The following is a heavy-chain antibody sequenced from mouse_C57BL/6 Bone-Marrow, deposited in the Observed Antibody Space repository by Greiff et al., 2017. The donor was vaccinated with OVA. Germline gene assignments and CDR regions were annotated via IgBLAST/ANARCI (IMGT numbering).Heavy chain of an antibody. CDR3: AREGHCSSYDD. Sequence: QVQLQQPGAELVMPGASVKLSCKASGYTFTSYWMHWVKQRPGQGLEWIGEIDPSDSYTNYNQKFKGKSTLTVDKSSSTAYMQLSSLTSEDSAVYYCAREGHCSSYDDWGQGTTLTVSS. J-gene: IGHJ2*01. CDR2: IDPSDSYT. D-gene: IGHD1-1*01. CDR1: GYTFTSYW. V-gene: IGHV1-69*01.